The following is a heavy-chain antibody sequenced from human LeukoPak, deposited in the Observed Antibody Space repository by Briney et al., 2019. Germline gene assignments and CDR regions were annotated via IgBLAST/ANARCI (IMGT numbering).Heavy chain of an antibody. CDR2: IYWDDDK. V-gene: IGHV2-5*02. J-gene: IGHJ4*02. D-gene: IGHD3-22*01. CDR3: AHRKNYYDSSVFDN. CDR1: GFSLNTRGVG. Sequence: SGPALVNPTQTLTLTCTFSGFSLNTRGVGVGWIRQPPGRALEWLALIYWDDDKRYSPSLKSRLTITKDTSKNQVVLTMTNMDPVDTATYFCAHRKNYYDSSVFDNWGQGTLVTVSS.